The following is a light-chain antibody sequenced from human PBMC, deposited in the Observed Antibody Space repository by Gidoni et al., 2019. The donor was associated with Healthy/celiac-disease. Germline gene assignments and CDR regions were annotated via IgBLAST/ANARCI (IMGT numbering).Light chain of an antibody. CDR1: ALPKQY. CDR3: QSADSSGTYFWV. CDR2: KDS. V-gene: IGLV3-25*02. Sequence: SYELTQPPSVSVSPGQTARITCSGDALPKQYAYWYQQKPGQARVLVIYKDSERPSGIPERFSGSSSGTTVTLTISGVQAEDEADYYCQSADSSGTYFWVFGGGTKLTVL. J-gene: IGLJ3*02.